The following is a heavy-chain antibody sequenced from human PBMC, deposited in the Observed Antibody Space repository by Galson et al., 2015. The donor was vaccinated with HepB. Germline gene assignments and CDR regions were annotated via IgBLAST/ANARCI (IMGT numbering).Heavy chain of an antibody. V-gene: IGHV3-30*04. D-gene: IGHD6-19*01. CDR2: ISYDGSNK. J-gene: IGHJ4*02. CDR3: GRGGLRAVAGTKGDY. Sequence: SLRLSCAASRFSFSDYAMYWVRQAPGKGREWVAVISYDGSNKYYGGLVKGRFTISRDNSKNTLYLQMNSLRNEDTAVYYCGRGGLRAVAGTKGDYWGQGTLVTVSS. CDR1: RFSFSDYA.